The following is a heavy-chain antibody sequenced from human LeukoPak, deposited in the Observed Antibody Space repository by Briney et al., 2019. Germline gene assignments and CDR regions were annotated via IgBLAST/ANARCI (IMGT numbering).Heavy chain of an antibody. D-gene: IGHD3-22*01. Sequence: GGSLRLSCAASGFTFSSFVMTWVRQAPGQGLEWVSIISDSGIKTHYADSVKGRFTISRDNSRNTLYLQMNSLRAEDTAVYYCAKLDSSAFYYAAFDIWGQGTMDTVSS. V-gene: IGHV3-23*01. CDR1: GFTFSSFV. CDR3: AKLDSSAFYYAAFDI. CDR2: ISDSGIKT. J-gene: IGHJ3*02.